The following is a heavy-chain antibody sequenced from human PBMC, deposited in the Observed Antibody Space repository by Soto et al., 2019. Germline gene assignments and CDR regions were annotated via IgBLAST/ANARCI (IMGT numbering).Heavy chain of an antibody. D-gene: IGHD2-21*02. Sequence: KSSETLSLTCAVSGASFSGNFWGWIRQPPGMGLEWIGEINHSGVHKYNPSLKSRVTISVDTSKNQLSLKLTSVTAADTAVYYCSTWVVATDTDYWGQGTQVTVSS. CDR1: GASFSGNF. V-gene: IGHV4-34*01. CDR3: STWVVATDTDY. CDR2: INHSGVH. J-gene: IGHJ4*02.